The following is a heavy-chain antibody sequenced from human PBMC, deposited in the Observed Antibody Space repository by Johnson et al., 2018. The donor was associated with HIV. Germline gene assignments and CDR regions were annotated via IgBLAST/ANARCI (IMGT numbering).Heavy chain of an antibody. D-gene: IGHD7-27*01. V-gene: IGHV3-11*04. J-gene: IGHJ3*02. CDR3: AKSTRGNWGSCFDI. Sequence: QMLLVESGGGVVQPGRSLRLSCAASGFSFSDYYMSWIRQAPGKGLECISYISSSGSTIYYADSVKGRFTISRDNAKNSLYLHMNSLRAEDTAVYYCAKSTRGNWGSCFDIWGQGTMVTVSS. CDR1: GFSFSDYY. CDR2: ISSSGSTI.